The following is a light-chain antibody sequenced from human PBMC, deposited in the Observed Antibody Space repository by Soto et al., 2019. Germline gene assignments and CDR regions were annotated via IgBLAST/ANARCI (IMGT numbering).Light chain of an antibody. CDR1: QSVSSN. Sequence: EIVMTQSPATLSVSPGERATLSCRASQSVSSNLAWYQQKPGQAPRLHIYGASTRATGIPARFSGSGSGTEFTLTVSSLQSEDFAVYYCQKYHNWLPWTFGQETKVEIK. J-gene: IGKJ1*01. CDR2: GAS. CDR3: QKYHNWLPWT. V-gene: IGKV3-15*01.